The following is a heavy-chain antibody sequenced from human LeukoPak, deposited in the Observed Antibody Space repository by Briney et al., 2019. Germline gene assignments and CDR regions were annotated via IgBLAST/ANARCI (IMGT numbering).Heavy chain of an antibody. V-gene: IGHV3-23*01. CDR3: AKATAKYYFDY. CDR1: GFTFSSYG. CDR2: ISGSGGST. J-gene: IGHJ4*02. Sequence: GSLRLSCAASGFTFSSYGMTWVRQAPGKGLEWVSAISGSGGSTYYADSVKGRFTISRDNSKNTLYLQMNSLRAEDTAVYYCAKATAKYYFDYWGQGTLVTVSS. D-gene: IGHD6-25*01.